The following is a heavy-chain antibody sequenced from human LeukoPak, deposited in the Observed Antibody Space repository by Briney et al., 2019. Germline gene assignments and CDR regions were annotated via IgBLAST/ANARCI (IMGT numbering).Heavy chain of an antibody. CDR3: ARSDGYGLVGI. V-gene: IGHV4-59*12. D-gene: IGHD3-10*01. Sequence: SETLSLTCTVSGGSIRSYYGSWIRQPPGKGREGMGYIYYSGSTNYNTSLKRRVTISVDTAKNHFSLTLSSVTAADTAVYYCARSDGYGLVGIWGQGTMVTVSS. CDR2: IYYSGST. CDR1: GGSIRSYY. J-gene: IGHJ3*02.